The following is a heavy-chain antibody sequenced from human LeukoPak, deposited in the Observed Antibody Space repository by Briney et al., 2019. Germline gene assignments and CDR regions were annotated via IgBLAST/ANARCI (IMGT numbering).Heavy chain of an antibody. Sequence: GGSLRLSCAASGFTFDDYGMSWVRQAPGKGLEWVSAINWNGGSTGYADSVKGRFTISRDNAKNSLYLQMNSLRAEDTALYYCAREAITMIVSGAFDIWGQGTMVTVSS. CDR3: AREAITMIVSGAFDI. CDR1: GFTFDDYG. V-gene: IGHV3-20*04. J-gene: IGHJ3*02. D-gene: IGHD3-22*01. CDR2: INWNGGST.